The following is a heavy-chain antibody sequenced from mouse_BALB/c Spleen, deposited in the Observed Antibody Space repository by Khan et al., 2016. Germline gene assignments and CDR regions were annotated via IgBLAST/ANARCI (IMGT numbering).Heavy chain of an antibody. Sequence: QVQLKQSGAELVRPGSSVKISCKASGYAFSSYWMNWVKQRPGQGLEWIGQIYPGDGDTNYNGKFKGKATLTADKSSSTAYMQLSSLTSEDSAVYFCARGVGPDYWGHGTPLPVSS. CDR1: GYAFSSYW. V-gene: IGHV1-80*01. J-gene: IGHJ2*01. D-gene: IGHD4-1*01. CDR2: IYPGDGDT. CDR3: ARGVGPDY.